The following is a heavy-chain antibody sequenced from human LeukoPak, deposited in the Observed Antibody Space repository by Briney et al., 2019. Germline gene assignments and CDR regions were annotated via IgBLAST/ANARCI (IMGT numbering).Heavy chain of an antibody. CDR2: VYYSGST. Sequence: SETLSLTCPVSGGSVSSGSHYWSWIRQPPGKGLEWIGHVYYSGSTSYNPSLKGRVTISVDTSKNQFSLKLSSVTAADTAVYYCASYCGGDCYSRLDDAFDIWGQGTMVTVSS. CDR3: ASYCGGDCYSRLDDAFDI. J-gene: IGHJ3*02. V-gene: IGHV4-61*01. D-gene: IGHD2-21*02. CDR1: GGSVSSGSHY.